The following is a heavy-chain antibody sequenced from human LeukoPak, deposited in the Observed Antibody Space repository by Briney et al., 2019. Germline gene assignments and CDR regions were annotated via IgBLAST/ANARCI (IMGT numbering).Heavy chain of an antibody. D-gene: IGHD3-10*01. CDR1: GGSISSYY. V-gene: IGHV4-59*01. Sequence: SETLPLTCTVSGGSISSYYWSWIRQPPGKGLEWIGYIYYSGSTNYNPSLKSRVTISVDTSKNQFSLKLSSVTAADTAVYYCAREGRGNWFDPWGQGTLVTVSS. CDR2: IYYSGST. J-gene: IGHJ5*02. CDR3: AREGRGNWFDP.